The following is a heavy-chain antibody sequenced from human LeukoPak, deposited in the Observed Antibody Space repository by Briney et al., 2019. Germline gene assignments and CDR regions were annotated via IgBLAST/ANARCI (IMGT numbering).Heavy chain of an antibody. V-gene: IGHV3-23*01. CDR3: AKGAPNYYGSKFDP. Sequence: PGGSLRLSCAASGFTFSSYVMSWVRQATGKGLEWVSAISGSGGSTYYADSVKGRFTISRDNSKNTLYLQMNSLRAEDTAIYYCAKGAPNYYGSKFDPWGQGTLVTVSS. D-gene: IGHD3-10*01. J-gene: IGHJ5*02. CDR2: ISGSGGST. CDR1: GFTFSSYV.